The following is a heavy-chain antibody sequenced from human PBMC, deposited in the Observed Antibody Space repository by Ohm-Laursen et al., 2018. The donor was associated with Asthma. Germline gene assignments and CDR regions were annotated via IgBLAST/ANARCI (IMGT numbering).Heavy chain of an antibody. V-gene: IGHV3-9*01. CDR1: GFTFDDYA. CDR3: AKARAVALGYGMDV. J-gene: IGHJ6*02. Sequence: SSLRLSCAASGFTFDDYAMHWVRQAPGKGLEWASGISWNSGSIGYADSVKGRFTISRDNAKNSLYLQMNSLRAEDTALYYCAKARAVALGYGMDVWGQGTTVTVSS. CDR2: ISWNSGSI. D-gene: IGHD6-19*01.